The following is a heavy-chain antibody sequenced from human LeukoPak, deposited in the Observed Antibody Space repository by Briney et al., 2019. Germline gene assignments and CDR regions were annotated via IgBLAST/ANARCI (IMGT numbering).Heavy chain of an antibody. CDR3: ARESYGVEMATIPPYYYYYYMDV. CDR1: GGTFSSYA. CDR2: IIPIFGTA. Sequence: GSSVKVSCKASGGTFSSYAISWVRQAPGQGLEWMGGIIPIFGTANYAQKFQGRVTITADKSTSTAYMELSSLRSEDTAVYYCARESYGVEMATIPPYYYYYYMDVWGIGTTVTVSS. D-gene: IGHD5-24*01. J-gene: IGHJ6*03. V-gene: IGHV1-69*06.